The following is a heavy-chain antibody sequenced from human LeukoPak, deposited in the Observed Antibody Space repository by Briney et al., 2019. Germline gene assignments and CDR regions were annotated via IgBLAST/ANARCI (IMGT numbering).Heavy chain of an antibody. D-gene: IGHD3-10*01. V-gene: IGHV3-30*04. CDR2: ISYDGSNK. Sequence: GGSLRLSCAASGFTFSSYAMHWVRQAPGKGLEWVAVISYDGSNKYYADSVKGRFTISRDNSKNTLYLQMNSLRAEDTAVYYCARGTVDGVLLWFGERGDWGQGTLVTVSS. CDR3: ARGTVDGVLLWFGERGD. CDR1: GFTFSSYA. J-gene: IGHJ4*02.